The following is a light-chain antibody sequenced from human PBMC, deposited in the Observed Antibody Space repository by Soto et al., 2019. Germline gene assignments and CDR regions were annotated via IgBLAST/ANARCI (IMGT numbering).Light chain of an antibody. Sequence: EIVMTQSPAFLSVSPGERATLSCRASQSLNDNLAWYQQKPGQAPRLLIYRASTRATGVPARFSASGSGTEFTLTISSLQSEDSAVYYCHQYSNWPPWTFGPGTKVEIK. V-gene: IGKV3-15*01. CDR2: RAS. J-gene: IGKJ1*01. CDR1: QSLNDN. CDR3: HQYSNWPPWT.